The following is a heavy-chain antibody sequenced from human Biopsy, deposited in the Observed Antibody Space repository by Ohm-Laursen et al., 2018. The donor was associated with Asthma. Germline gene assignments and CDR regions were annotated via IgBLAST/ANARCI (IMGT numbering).Heavy chain of an antibody. CDR2: ISPVFGST. J-gene: IGHJ6*02. D-gene: IGHD6-13*01. Sequence: GASVKVSCKASGGTFGNYAISWGRQAPGLGLEWMGGISPVFGSTNIAQKFQGRVTISADIFTKTAYREVRRLRSDDTAVYYCASPSSSREILYYYYNMDIWGQGTTVTV. V-gene: IGHV1-69*06. CDR3: ASPSSSREILYYYYNMDI. CDR1: GGTFGNYA.